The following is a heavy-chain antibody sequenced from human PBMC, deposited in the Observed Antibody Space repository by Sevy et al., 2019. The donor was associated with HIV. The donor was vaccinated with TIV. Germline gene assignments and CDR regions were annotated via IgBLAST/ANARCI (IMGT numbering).Heavy chain of an antibody. CDR2: ISDDSRYI. J-gene: IGHJ4*02. CDR1: GFTFRTYS. CDR3: ARDFTIFGVVSGSDY. Sequence: GGSLRLSCAASGFTFRTYSMNWVRQAPGKGLEWLSSISDDSRYIYYSDSVKGRFTISRANAKNLLYLQMNNLRVEDTAIYYCARDFTIFGVVSGSDYWGQGNLVTVSS. V-gene: IGHV3-21*04. D-gene: IGHD3-3*01.